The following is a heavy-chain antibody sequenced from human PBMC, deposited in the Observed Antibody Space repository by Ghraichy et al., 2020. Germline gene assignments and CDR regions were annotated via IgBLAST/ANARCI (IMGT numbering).Heavy chain of an antibody. CDR3: ARVEWRNAGYDV. Sequence: SETLSLTCAVXGGXFSDDYWNWIRQPPGKGLEWIGEINQSGRTNYNPSLKSRIIISIDKSKNQFSLKLSSVTAADTAVYYCARVEWRNAGYDVWGQGILVTVSS. CDR2: INQSGRT. J-gene: IGHJ4*02. D-gene: IGHD5-12*01. CDR1: GGXFSDDY. V-gene: IGHV4-34*01.